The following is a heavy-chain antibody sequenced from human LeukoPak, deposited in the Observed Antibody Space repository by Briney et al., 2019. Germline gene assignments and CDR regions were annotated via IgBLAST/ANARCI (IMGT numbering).Heavy chain of an antibody. CDR3: AKYSYGYPNWFDP. CDR1: GGSFSGYY. Sequence: SETLSLTCAVYGGSFSGYYWSWIRQPPGKGLEWIGEINHSGSTNYNPSLKSRVTISVDTSKNQFSLKLSFVTAADTAVYYCAKYSYGYPNWFDPWGQGTLVTVSS. CDR2: INHSGST. V-gene: IGHV4-34*01. J-gene: IGHJ5*02. D-gene: IGHD5-18*01.